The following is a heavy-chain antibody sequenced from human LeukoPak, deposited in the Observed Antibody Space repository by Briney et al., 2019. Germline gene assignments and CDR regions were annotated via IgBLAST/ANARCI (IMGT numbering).Heavy chain of an antibody. D-gene: IGHD3-3*01. V-gene: IGHV3-9*03. J-gene: IGHJ3*02. CDR1: GFTFDDYA. CDR3: AKGWTTYDFWSGYNDAFDI. Sequence: GRSLRLSCAASGFTFDDYAMHWVRQAPGKGLEWVSGISWNSGSIGYADSVKGRFTISRDNAKDSLYLQMNSLRAEDMALYYCAKGWTTYDFWSGYNDAFDIWGQGTMVTVSS. CDR2: ISWNSGSI.